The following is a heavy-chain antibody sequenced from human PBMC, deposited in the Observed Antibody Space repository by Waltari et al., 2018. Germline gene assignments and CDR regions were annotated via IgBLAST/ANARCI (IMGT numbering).Heavy chain of an antibody. V-gene: IGHV3-9*01. D-gene: IGHD3-10*01. J-gene: IGHJ4*02. CDR3: VKGGWGFGAFYEQH. CDR1: VFRLDDYA. Sequence: EVQLVTSGGGLVQPGRSLRLACVGSVFRLDDYAMYWVRQRRGKGRGWLSGRGWNSCGIGYADSVKGRFSTYRDNSRKSLYLQMGRLRPEDTALYYWVKGGWGFGAFYEQHWGQGIQVTVSS. CDR2: RGWNSCGI.